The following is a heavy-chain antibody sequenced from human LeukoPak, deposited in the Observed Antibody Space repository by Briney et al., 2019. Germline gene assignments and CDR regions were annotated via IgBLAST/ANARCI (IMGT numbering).Heavy chain of an antibody. CDR2: IKQDGSEK. V-gene: IGHV3-7*01. D-gene: IGHD2-15*01. CDR1: GFTFSSYW. J-gene: IGHJ4*02. CDR3: ARDAYYCSGGSCYRYFDY. Sequence: GGSLRLSCAASGFTFSSYWMSWVRQAPGKGLEWVVNIKQDGSEKYYVDSVKGRFTISRDNAKNSLYLQMNSLRAEDTAVYYCARDAYYCSGGSCYRYFDYWGQGILVTVSS.